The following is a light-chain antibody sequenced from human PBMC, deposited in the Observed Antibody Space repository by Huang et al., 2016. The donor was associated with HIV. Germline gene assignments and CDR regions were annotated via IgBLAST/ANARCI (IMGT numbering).Light chain of an antibody. J-gene: IGKJ5*01. V-gene: IGKV3-15*01. CDR2: GAS. CDR3: QQYNNWPPVT. Sequence: ETVIMQSPATLSVSPGERVTLSCRASESVGRTLACYPQRSGQAPRLLIYGASTRAPGIPASFNGRVSGTEFTLTISSLQSEDLAVYYCQQYNNWPPVTFGQGTRLEIK. CDR1: ESVGRT.